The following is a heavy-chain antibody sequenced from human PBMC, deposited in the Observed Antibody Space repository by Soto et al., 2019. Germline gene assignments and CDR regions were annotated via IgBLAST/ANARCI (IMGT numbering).Heavy chain of an antibody. V-gene: IGHV3-23*01. J-gene: IGHJ4*02. D-gene: IGHD3-22*01. Sequence: GGSLRLSCAASGFTFSSYAMSWVRQAPGKGLDWVSAIIGSGYDTYYADSVKGRFTISRDNSKNTLYLQMNSLRAEDTAVYYCAKKIPGNSGYATFDYCPQRTLVTVSS. CDR1: GFTFSSYA. CDR3: AKKIPGNSGYATFDY. CDR2: IIGSGYDT.